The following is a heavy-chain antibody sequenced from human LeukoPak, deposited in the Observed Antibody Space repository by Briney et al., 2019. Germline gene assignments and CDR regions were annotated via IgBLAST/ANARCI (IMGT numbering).Heavy chain of an antibody. Sequence: TSVKVSCKASGFTFTSSAVQWVRQGRGQRLEWIGWIVVGSGNTNYAQKFQERVTITRDMSTSTAYMELSSLRSEDTAVYYCAARYSGYEIDYWGQGTLVTVSS. CDR2: IVVGSGNT. CDR1: GFTFTSSA. CDR3: AARYSGYEIDY. V-gene: IGHV1-58*01. D-gene: IGHD5-12*01. J-gene: IGHJ4*02.